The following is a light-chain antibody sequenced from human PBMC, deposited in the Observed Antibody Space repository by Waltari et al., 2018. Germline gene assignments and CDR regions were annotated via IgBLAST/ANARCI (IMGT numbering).Light chain of an antibody. Sequence: DIQMTQSPSSLSASVGDTVTVTCRASQNIRTYLNWYQQKTAKAPKPLVYGAATLQRGVPARFRGSASGTEFTLTVTNLQPDDFVTYFCQQSFSSPWTFGQGTTVNI. CDR1: QNIRTY. V-gene: IGKV1-39*01. CDR3: QQSFSSPWT. CDR2: GAA. J-gene: IGKJ1*01.